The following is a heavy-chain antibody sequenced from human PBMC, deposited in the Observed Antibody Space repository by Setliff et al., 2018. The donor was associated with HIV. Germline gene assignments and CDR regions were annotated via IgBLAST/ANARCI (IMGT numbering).Heavy chain of an antibody. J-gene: IGHJ6*03. Sequence: PGGSLRLSCAASGFTFSSYGMHWVRQAPGKGLEGVAVIWYDGSNKYYADSVKGRFTISRDNSNNTLYLQMNSLRAEDTAVYYCTRYGSGGSAGNNYYYNYMDVWGKGTTVTVSS. CDR3: TRYGSGGSAGNNYYYNYMDV. D-gene: IGHD3-10*01. CDR1: GFTFSSYG. V-gene: IGHV3-33*08. CDR2: IWYDGSNK.